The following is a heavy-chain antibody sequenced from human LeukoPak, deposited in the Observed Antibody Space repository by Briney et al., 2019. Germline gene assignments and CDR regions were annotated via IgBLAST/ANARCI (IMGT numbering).Heavy chain of an antibody. D-gene: IGHD2-8*01. CDR3: ARDREWAFDI. Sequence: PGGSLRLSCAASGFTFDDYGMSWVRQAPGKGLEWVSGINWNGGSTGYADSVKGRFTISRDNSKNTLYLQMNSLRAEDTAVYYCARDREWAFDIRGQGTMVTVSS. CDR1: GFTFDDYG. V-gene: IGHV3-20*04. J-gene: IGHJ3*02. CDR2: INWNGGST.